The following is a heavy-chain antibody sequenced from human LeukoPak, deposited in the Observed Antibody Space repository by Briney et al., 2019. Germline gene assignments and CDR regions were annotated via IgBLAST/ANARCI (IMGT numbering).Heavy chain of an antibody. CDR1: GYTFTSYG. D-gene: IGHD6-19*01. V-gene: IGHV1-18*01. Sequence: GASVKVSCKASGYTFTSYGISWVRQAPGQGLEWMGWISAYNGNTNYAQKLQGRVTMTTDTSTSTAYMELWSLRSDDTAVYYCARAGGIAVAVSYFDYWGQGTLVTVSS. CDR3: ARAGGIAVAVSYFDY. CDR2: ISAYNGNT. J-gene: IGHJ4*02.